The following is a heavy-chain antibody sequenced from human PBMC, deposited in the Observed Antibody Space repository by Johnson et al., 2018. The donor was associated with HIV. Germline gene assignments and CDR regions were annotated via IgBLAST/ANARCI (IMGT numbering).Heavy chain of an antibody. V-gene: IGHV3-30*14. CDR3: ARACRDGYTCDAFDI. CDR2: ISYDGSNK. D-gene: IGHD5-24*01. Sequence: QVQLVEYGGGVVQPGRSLRLSCAASGFTFSSYAMSWVRQAPGKGLEWVAVISYDGSNKYYADSVKGRLTISRDNSKNTLYLQMNSLRAEDTAVYYCARACRDGYTCDAFDIWGQGTMVTVSS. CDR1: GFTFSSYA. J-gene: IGHJ3*02.